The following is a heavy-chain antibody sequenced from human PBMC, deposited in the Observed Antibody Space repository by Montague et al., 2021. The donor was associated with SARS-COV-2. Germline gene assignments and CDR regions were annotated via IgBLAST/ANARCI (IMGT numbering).Heavy chain of an antibody. J-gene: IGHJ3*01. CDR3: ARGWALDS. CDR2: VYYNGDT. CDR1: GGSTASHY. V-gene: IGHV4-59*08. D-gene: IGHD6-19*01. Sequence: SETLSLTCTVSGGSTASHYWNWIRQSPGKRPEWIGYVYYNGDTKYNPSLQSRVTISIDTSENQSSLRLNTVTAADTAVYFCARGWALDSWGQGRLVTVSS.